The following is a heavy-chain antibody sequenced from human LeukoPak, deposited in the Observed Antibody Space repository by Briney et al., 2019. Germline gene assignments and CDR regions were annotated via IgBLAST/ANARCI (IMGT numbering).Heavy chain of an antibody. V-gene: IGHV1-18*01. CDR2: ISAYNGNT. J-gene: IGHJ4*02. Sequence: ASVKVSCKASGYTFTSYGISWVRQAPGQGLEWMGWISAYNGNTNYAQKLQGRVTMTTDTSTSTAYMELRSLRSDDTAVYYCARDLSGSDSSGYYFPRYYFDYWGQGTLVTVSS. D-gene: IGHD3-22*01. CDR3: ARDLSGSDSSGYYFPRYYFDY. CDR1: GYTFTSYG.